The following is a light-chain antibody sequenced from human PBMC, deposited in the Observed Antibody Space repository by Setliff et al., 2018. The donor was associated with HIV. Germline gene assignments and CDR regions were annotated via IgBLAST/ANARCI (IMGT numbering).Light chain of an antibody. CDR3: SSYTSSSTLYV. V-gene: IGLV2-14*03. CDR2: DVN. Sequence: QSALTQPASVSGSPGQSITVSCTGTSSDVGGYNYVSWYQQHPGKAPKLTIYDVNNRPSGVSNRFSGSKSGNTTSLTISGLQAEDEADYYCSSYTSSSTLYVFGTGTKVTVL. J-gene: IGLJ1*01. CDR1: SSDVGGYNY.